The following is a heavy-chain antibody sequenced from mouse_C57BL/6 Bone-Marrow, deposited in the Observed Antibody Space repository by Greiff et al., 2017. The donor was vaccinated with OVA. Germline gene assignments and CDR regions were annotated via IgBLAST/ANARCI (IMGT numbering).Heavy chain of an antibody. CDR2: IHPNSGST. V-gene: IGHV1-64*01. CDR3: ARSEGY. J-gene: IGHJ2*01. Sequence: QVQLKQPGAELVKPGASVTLSCKASGYTFTSYWMHWVKQRPGQGLEWIGMIHPNSGSTNNNEKFKSKATLTVDKSSSTAYMQLSSLTAEDAAVYYCARSEGYWGQGTTLTVSS. CDR1: GYTFTSYW.